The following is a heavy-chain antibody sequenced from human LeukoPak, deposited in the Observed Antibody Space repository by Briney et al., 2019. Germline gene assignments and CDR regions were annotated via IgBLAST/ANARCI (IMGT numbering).Heavy chain of an antibody. J-gene: IGHJ4*02. V-gene: IGHV4-4*07. Sequence: SETLSLTCTVSGGSISSHYWSWIRQPAGKGLEWIGRIYTGGSTNYNPSLKSRVTMSVDTSKNQFSLKLSSVTAADTAVYYCARDTAMARRGQFDYWGQGTLVTVSS. CDR1: GGSISSHY. D-gene: IGHD5-18*01. CDR3: ARDTAMARRGQFDY. CDR2: IYTGGST.